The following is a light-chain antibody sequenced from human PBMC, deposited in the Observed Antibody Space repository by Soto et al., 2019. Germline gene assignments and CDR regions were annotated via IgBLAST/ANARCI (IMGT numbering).Light chain of an antibody. CDR1: QSLVYKYEKTY. J-gene: IGKJ2*01. CDR2: QIF. CDR3: VQGTKWPYT. Sequence: VVLTQSPLSLPATLGQPPSISCTSGQSLVYKYEKTYLSWLQQRRGQSPRRLIYQIFNRDSGVPDRFSGRGSGTDFTLRISRVEAEDVGVYYCVQGTKWPYTFGQGTKLEI. V-gene: IGKV2-30*01.